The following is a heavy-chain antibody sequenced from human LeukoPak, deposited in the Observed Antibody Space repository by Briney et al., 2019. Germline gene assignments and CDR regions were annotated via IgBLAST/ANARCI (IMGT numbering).Heavy chain of an antibody. D-gene: IGHD3-10*01. J-gene: IGHJ4*02. V-gene: IGHV3-66*01. CDR3: ARDLYDYGFD. Sequence: GGSLRLSCAVSGFTVSSTYMSWVRQAPGKGLEWVSVIYKGGSTYYANSVKGRFTISRDSSKNTLYLQMSSLRPEDTAVYYCARDLYDYGFDWGQGTLVTVSS. CDR2: IYKGGST. CDR1: GFTVSSTY.